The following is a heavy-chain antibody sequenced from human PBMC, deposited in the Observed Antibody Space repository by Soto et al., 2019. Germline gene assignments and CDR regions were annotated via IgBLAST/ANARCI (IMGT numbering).Heavy chain of an antibody. CDR1: GFTFSDYY. CDR3: ARGLGDQGGPFDY. V-gene: IGHV3-11*06. Sequence: GGSLRLSCAASGFTFSDYYMSWIRQAPGKGLEWVSYISSSSSYTNYADSVKGRFTISRDNAKNSLYLQMNSLRAEDTAVYYCARGLGDQGGPFDYCGQGPLVTVSS. J-gene: IGHJ4*02. D-gene: IGHD3-16*01. CDR2: ISSSSSYT.